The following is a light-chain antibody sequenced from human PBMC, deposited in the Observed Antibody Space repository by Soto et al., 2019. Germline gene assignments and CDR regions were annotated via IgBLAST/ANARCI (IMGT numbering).Light chain of an antibody. J-gene: IGKJ4*01. CDR1: QSITTY. CDR3: QQSYNTPLT. Sequence: DIQMTQSPSSLSASVGDRVTITCRASQSITTYLYWYQQKPGKAPKLLISAASSLQSGVPSRFSGSGFGTDFTLIISSLQPEDFATYYCQQSYNTPLTFGGGTKVKIK. CDR2: AAS. V-gene: IGKV1-39*01.